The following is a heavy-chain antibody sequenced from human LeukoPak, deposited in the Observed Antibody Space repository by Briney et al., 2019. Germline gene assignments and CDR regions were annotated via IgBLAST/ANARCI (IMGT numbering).Heavy chain of an antibody. CDR2: IYSSGNT. CDR3: ARVVFDYGDYGWFDP. J-gene: IGHJ5*02. D-gene: IGHD4-17*01. V-gene: IGHV4-4*07. CDR1: GGSISTYY. Sequence: PSETLSLTCTVSGGSISTYYWSWIRQPAGKGLEWIGRIYSSGNTNYNPSLTSRVTMSVDTSKNQFSLKLSSVTAADTAVYYCARVVFDYGDYGWFDPWGQGTLVTVSS.